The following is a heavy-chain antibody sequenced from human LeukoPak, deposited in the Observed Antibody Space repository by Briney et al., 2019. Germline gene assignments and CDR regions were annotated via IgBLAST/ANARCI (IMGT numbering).Heavy chain of an antibody. CDR1: GGTFSSYA. D-gene: IGHD4-11*01. J-gene: IGHJ4*02. CDR2: IIPIVGTT. CDR3: ARDPTVTTSRPSYYFDY. V-gene: IGHV1-69*13. Sequence: GASVKVSCKASGGTFSSYAFSWVRQAPGQGLEWMGGIIPIVGTTNYAQMFQGRVTITADESTSTAYMELSSLRSEDTAVYYCARDPTVTTSRPSYYFDYWGQGTLVTVSS.